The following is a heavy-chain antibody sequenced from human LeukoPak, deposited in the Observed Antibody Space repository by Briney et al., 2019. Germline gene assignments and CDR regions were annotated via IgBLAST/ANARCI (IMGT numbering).Heavy chain of an antibody. D-gene: IGHD3-10*01. J-gene: IGHJ4*02. V-gene: IGHV3-30*18. CDR3: AKDPFYGSGSYYNFGWQFDY. Sequence: PGGSLRLSCAASGFTFSSYGMHWVRQAPGKGLEWVAVISYDGSNKYYADSVKGRFTISRDNSKNTLYLQMNSLRAEDTAVYYCAKDPFYGSGSYYNFGWQFDYWGQGTLVTVSS. CDR1: GFTFSSYG. CDR2: ISYDGSNK.